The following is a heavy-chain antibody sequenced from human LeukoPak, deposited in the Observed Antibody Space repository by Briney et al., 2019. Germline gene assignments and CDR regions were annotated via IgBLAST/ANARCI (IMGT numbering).Heavy chain of an antibody. J-gene: IGHJ4*02. D-gene: IGHD1-26*01. CDR3: ASLGQGGSSDSDY. V-gene: IGHV3-30-3*01. CDR2: ISYDGGNK. CDR1: GFTFSSYA. Sequence: GGSLRLSCAASGFTFSSYAMHWVRQAPGKGLEWVAVISYDGGNKYYADSVKGRFTISRDNSKNTLYLQMNSLRAEDTAVYYCASLGQGGSSDSDYWGQGTPVTVSS.